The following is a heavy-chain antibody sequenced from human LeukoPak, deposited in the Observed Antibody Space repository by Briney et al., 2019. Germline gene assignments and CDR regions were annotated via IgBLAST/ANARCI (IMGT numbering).Heavy chain of an antibody. V-gene: IGHV4-39*07. CDR2: INHSGST. CDR3: ARVDYGDYVNAFDI. CDR1: GGSISSGDYY. D-gene: IGHD4-17*01. Sequence: SETLTLTCTVSGGSISSGDYYWSWIRQPPGKGLEWIGEINHSGSTNYNPSLKSRVTISVDTSKNQFSLKLSSVTAADTAVYYCARVDYGDYVNAFDIWGQGTMVTVSS. J-gene: IGHJ3*02.